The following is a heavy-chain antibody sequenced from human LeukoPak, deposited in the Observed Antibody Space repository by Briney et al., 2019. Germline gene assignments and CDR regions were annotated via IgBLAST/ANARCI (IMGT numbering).Heavy chain of an antibody. CDR3: ARQDHDYGDYAKGYFDY. CDR2: IYHSGST. CDR1: GGSISSGGYY. V-gene: IGHV4-30-2*01. D-gene: IGHD4-17*01. Sequence: SETLSLTCTVSGGSISSGGYYWSWIRQPPGKGLEWIGYIYHSGSTYYNPSLKSRVTISVDRSKNQFSLKLSSVTAADTAVYYCARQDHDYGDYAKGYFDYWGQGTLVTVSS. J-gene: IGHJ4*02.